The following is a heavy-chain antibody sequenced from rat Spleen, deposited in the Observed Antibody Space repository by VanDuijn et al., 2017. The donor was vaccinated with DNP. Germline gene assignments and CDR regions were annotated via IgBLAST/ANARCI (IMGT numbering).Heavy chain of an antibody. CDR3: IRWNSGHFDY. J-gene: IGHJ2*01. CDR1: GFSFSYYY. V-gene: IGHV5-22*01. D-gene: IGHD4-3*01. CDR2: IGSDGYAP. Sequence: EVQLVVSGGGLVQPGRSLKLSCAASGFSFSYYYMAWVRQAPTKGLEWVAYIGSDGYAPYYGDSVKGRFAISRDNAKSTLYLQMNSLRYEDMATYYCIRWNSGHFDYWGQGVMVTVSS.